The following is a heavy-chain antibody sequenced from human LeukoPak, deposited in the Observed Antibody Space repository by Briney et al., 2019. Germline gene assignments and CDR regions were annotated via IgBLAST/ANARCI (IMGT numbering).Heavy chain of an antibody. J-gene: IGHJ6*02. CDR2: INAGNGNT. Sequence: ASVKVSCKASGYTFTSYAMHWVRQAPGQRLEWMGWINAGNGNTKYSQKFQGWVTMTRDTSISTAYMELSRLRSDDTAVYYCARDSSYYDSSGYYGLYYYYGMDVWGQGTTVTVSS. CDR1: GYTFTSYA. D-gene: IGHD3-22*01. V-gene: IGHV1-3*01. CDR3: ARDSSYYDSSGYYGLYYYYGMDV.